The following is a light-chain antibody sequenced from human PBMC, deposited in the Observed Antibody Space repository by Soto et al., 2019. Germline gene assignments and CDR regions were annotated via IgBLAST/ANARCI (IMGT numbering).Light chain of an antibody. CDR3: QQYNNWPRT. J-gene: IGKJ1*01. Sequence: EIVLTQSPATLSLSPGERATLSCRASQSVSSYLAWYQQKPGQAPRLLIYDAYNRATGIPPRFSGSGSGTDFTLTISRLEPEDFAVYYCQQYNNWPRTFGQGTKVDIK. CDR1: QSVSSY. V-gene: IGKV3-11*01. CDR2: DAY.